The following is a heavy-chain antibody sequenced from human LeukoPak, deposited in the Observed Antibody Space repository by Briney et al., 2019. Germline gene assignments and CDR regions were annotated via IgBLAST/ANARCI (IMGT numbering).Heavy chain of an antibody. CDR2: IYTRGGT. CDR3: ARPSGGNSGWFDP. V-gene: IGHV4-4*09. CDR1: GGSFSGYY. D-gene: IGHD4-23*01. J-gene: IGHJ5*02. Sequence: KPSETLSLTCAVYGGSFSGYYWSWIRQPPGKGLEWIGYIYTRGGTNYNPSLKSRLTISVDTSNNQFSLKLISVTAADTAVYYCARPSGGNSGWFDPWGQGTLVTVSS.